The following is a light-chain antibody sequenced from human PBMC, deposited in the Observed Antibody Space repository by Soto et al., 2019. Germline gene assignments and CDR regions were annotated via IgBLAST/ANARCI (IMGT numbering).Light chain of an antibody. CDR2: KAS. CDR1: QTISSW. Sequence: DIQMTQSPSTLSASIGDRVTITCRASQTISSWLAWYQQKPGKAPKLLIYKASSLESGVPSRFSGSGSETERTLKNSSLNPDDFATYFCPEYNSSPVVGQGTQLEIK. CDR3: PEYNSSPV. V-gene: IGKV1-5*03. J-gene: IGKJ5*01.